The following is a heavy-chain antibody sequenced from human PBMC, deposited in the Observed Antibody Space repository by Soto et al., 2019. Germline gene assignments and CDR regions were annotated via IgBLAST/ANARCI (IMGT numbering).Heavy chain of an antibody. Sequence: GGSLRLSCAAAGFTFSSYSMNWVRQAPGKGLEWVSSISSSSSYIYYADSVKGRFTISRDNAKNSLYLQMNSLRAEDTAAYYCGGLNDYYYYGMDVWGQGTTVTVSS. CDR1: GFTFSSYS. CDR2: ISSSSSYI. J-gene: IGHJ6*02. D-gene: IGHD3-16*01. CDR3: GGLNDYYYYGMDV. V-gene: IGHV3-21*01.